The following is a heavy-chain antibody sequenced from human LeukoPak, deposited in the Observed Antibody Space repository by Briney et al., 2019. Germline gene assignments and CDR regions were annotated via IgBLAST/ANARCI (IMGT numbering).Heavy chain of an antibody. D-gene: IGHD6-25*01. V-gene: IGHV3-23*01. CDR2: VTGPGDTT. J-gene: IGHJ2*01. CDR1: GIHLNNYA. CDR3: AKGAAIDH. Sequence: GGTLRLSCAASGIHLNNYAMNWVRQAPGQGPEWVAAVTGPGDTTYYADSVKGRFIISRDSFKDILYLQMNRLGAENTALYSWAKGAAIDHWGRGTLVTVSS.